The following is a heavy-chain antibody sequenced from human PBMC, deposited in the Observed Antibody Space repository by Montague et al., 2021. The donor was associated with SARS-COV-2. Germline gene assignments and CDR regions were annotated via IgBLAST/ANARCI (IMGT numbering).Heavy chain of an antibody. J-gene: IGHJ3*02. CDR3: ARGGGYRDAFDS. Sequence: SLRLSCAASGFTFSSHAMHWVRQAPGKGLEWVAVISYDGFNKYYADSVKGRFTISRDNSKNTLSLRMNSLRTEDTAVYYCARGGGYRDAFDSWGQGTMVTVSS. V-gene: IGHV3-30*04. CDR1: GFTFSSHA. CDR2: ISYDGFNK. D-gene: IGHD5-18*01.